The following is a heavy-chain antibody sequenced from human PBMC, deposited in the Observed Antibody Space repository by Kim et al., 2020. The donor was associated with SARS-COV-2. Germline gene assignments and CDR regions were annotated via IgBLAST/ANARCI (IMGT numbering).Heavy chain of an antibody. CDR3: ARGRDRFPLYYYSYMVV. J-gene: IGHJ6*03. Sequence: SETLSLTCAVYGGSFSGYYWSWIRQPPGKGLAWIGEINHSGSTNYNPSLKSRVTISVDTSKNQFSLKLSSVTAADTAVYYCARGRDRFPLYYYSYMVVWG. V-gene: IGHV4-34*01. CDR1: GGSFSGYY. CDR2: INHSGST.